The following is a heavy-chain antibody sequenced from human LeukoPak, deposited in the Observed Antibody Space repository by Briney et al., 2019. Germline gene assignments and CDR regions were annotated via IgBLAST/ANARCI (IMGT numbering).Heavy chain of an antibody. J-gene: IGHJ3*02. V-gene: IGHV3-23*01. CDR3: AKDPPFSFGNPGAFDI. D-gene: IGHD3-10*01. CDR1: GFTFSSYA. Sequence: GGSLRLSCAASGFTFSSYAMSWVRQAPGKGLEWVSDICGSGGSTYYADSVKGRFTISRDNSKNSLYLQMNSLRAEDTAVYYCAKDPPFSFGNPGAFDIWGQGTMVTVSS. CDR2: ICGSGGST.